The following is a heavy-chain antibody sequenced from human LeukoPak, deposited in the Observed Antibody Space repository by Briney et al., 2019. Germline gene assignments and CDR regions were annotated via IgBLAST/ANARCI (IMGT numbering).Heavy chain of an antibody. J-gene: IGHJ3*01. CDR3: AGRLGHCSSINCPSP. Sequence: ASVKVSCKASGYTLTGYYIHWVRQVPGQGLEWMGRINPNSGGANYAQKFQGRVTMTRDTSISTAYMELSRLGSDDTAVYYCAGRLGHCSSINCPSPWGQGTMVTVSS. V-gene: IGHV1-2*06. CDR1: GYTLTGYY. CDR2: INPNSGGA. D-gene: IGHD2-2*01.